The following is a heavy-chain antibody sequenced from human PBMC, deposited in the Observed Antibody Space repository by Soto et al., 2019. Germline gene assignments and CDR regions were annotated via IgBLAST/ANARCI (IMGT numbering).Heavy chain of an antibody. Sequence: GESLKISCKAIGYTFTNYWIGWVRQTPGKGLEWMGIIFPGDSDTRYNPSFEGQVTVSADESISTAYLQWNTLKASDTAMYYCVRPNFGALTHFDFWGQGTLVTGLL. D-gene: IGHD3-16*01. CDR2: IFPGDSDT. CDR3: VRPNFGALTHFDF. J-gene: IGHJ4*02. CDR1: GYTFTNYW. V-gene: IGHV5-51*01.